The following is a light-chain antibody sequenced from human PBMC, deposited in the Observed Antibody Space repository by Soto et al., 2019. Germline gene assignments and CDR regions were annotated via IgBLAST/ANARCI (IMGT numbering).Light chain of an antibody. CDR1: SGHSSYA. V-gene: IGLV4-69*01. J-gene: IGLJ2*01. CDR3: QTCGTGIQV. CDR2: LNSAGSH. Sequence: QLVLTQSPSASASLGASVKLTCTLSSGHSSYAIAWHQQHPEKGPRYLMKLNSAGSHSKGDGIPDRFSGSSSGAERYLTISSLQSEDEADYYCQTCGTGIQVFGGGTKLTVL.